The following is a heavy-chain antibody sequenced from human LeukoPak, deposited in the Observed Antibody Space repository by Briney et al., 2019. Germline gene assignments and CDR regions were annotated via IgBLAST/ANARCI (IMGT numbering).Heavy chain of an antibody. CDR1: GGSIRSYY. D-gene: IGHD4-17*01. CDR2: IYYIGST. Sequence: SETLSLTCTVSGGSIRSYYWSWIRQPPGKGLECIGYIYYIGSTNYNPSLKSRVTISLDTSKSQSSLKLTSVTPADTAVYYCARPGTTPFAFDIWGQGTMVTVSS. J-gene: IGHJ3*02. CDR3: ARPGTTPFAFDI. V-gene: IGHV4-59*01.